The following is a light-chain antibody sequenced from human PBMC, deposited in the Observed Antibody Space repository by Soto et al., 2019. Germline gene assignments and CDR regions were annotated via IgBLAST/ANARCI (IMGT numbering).Light chain of an antibody. CDR3: QQSNVWPPIT. CDR2: DST. V-gene: IGKV3-11*01. CDR1: QSVSDY. J-gene: IGKJ5*01. Sequence: IVLTQSPATLSLSLGERATLSCSASQSVSDYLAWYQQKSGKPPRLVIYDSTLRANGVPDRFGGSRSGTEFTLTVNSLEPEDFAVYYCQQSNVWPPITFGQGTRLEIK.